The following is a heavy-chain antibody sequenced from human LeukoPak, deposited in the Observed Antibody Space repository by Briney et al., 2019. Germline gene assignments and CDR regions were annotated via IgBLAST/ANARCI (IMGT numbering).Heavy chain of an antibody. CDR1: GFTFSSYS. CDR2: ISSSSSTI. CDR3: ARDYDFWSGYYTEATYSDY. J-gene: IGHJ4*02. V-gene: IGHV3-48*01. Sequence: GGSLRLSCAASGFTFSSYSMNWVRQAPGKGLEWVSYISSSSSTIYYADSVKGRFTISRDNAKNSLYLQMNSLRAEDTAVYYCARDYDFWSGYYTEATYSDYWGQGTLVTVSS. D-gene: IGHD3-3*01.